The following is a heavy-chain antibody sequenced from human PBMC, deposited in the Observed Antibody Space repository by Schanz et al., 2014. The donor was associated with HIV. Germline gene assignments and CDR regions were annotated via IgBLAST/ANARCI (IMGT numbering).Heavy chain of an antibody. D-gene: IGHD1-26*01. CDR3: AKIISGSPYYYYGLDV. V-gene: IGHV3-30-3*02. Sequence: QVQLVESGGGVVQPGRSLRLSCAASGFTFSSYAMHWVRQAPGKGLEWVAVISYDGSNKYYADSVKGRFTISRDNSNNTLYLQMNSLRAEDTAVYYCAKIISGSPYYYYGLDVWGLGTTVTVSS. CDR2: ISYDGSNK. J-gene: IGHJ6*02. CDR1: GFTFSSYA.